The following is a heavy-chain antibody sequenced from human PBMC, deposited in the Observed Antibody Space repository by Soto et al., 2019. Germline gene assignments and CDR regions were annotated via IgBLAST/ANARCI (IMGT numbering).Heavy chain of an antibody. D-gene: IGHD3-22*01. CDR2: IFYTGVT. Sequence: QVQLQESGPGLVKPSETLSLTCSVSGGSVSNASFYWTWIRQAPGTGLEYIGYIFYTGVTNYNPSLSSRVTIYLDTSKNHLSLKLNSMTAADTAVYYCVRVLDSSWYADLWGRGTLVTVSS. J-gene: IGHJ2*01. V-gene: IGHV4-61*03. CDR1: GGSVSNASFY. CDR3: VRVLDSSWYADL.